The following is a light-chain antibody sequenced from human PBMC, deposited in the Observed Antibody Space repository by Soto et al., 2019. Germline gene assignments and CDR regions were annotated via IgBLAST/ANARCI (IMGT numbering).Light chain of an antibody. V-gene: IGKV3-15*01. Sequence: EIVMTQSPASLSVSPGDGATLSCRASQSVASNVAWYQQKPGQGPRLLIHGASTRAAGVPARFSGSGSATDFTLTISSLQSEDFAAYYCQQYHNWPPQYTFGQGTKLQIK. CDR3: QQYHNWPPQYT. CDR1: QSVASN. CDR2: GAS. J-gene: IGKJ2*01.